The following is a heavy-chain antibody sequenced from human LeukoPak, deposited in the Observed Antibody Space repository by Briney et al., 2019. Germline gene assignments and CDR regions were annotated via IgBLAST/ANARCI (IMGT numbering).Heavy chain of an antibody. CDR1: GDSISTSKSY. CDR3: ARRPGWELGSYFDY. J-gene: IGHJ4*02. D-gene: IGHD1-26*01. V-gene: IGHV4-39*01. Sequence: SDTLSLTCTVSGDSISTSKSYWGWIRQPPLKGLEWIGSIYYTGNTYYNASLKSRVTISVDTSKNQFSLKLSSVTAADTAVYYRARRPGWELGSYFDYWGQGTLVTVSS. CDR2: IYYTGNT.